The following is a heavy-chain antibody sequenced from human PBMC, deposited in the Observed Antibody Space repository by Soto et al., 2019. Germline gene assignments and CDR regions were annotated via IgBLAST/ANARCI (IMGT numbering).Heavy chain of an antibody. Sequence: EVQLVESGGGLVEPGGSLRLSCTVSGFTFRNAWMSWVRQAPGKGLEWVGRIKSRPDGGTTDYAPPVEGRFSISRDDSEDTVYLQMNSLKTADTAVYYCTTDPPEGEIYYFDFWDRGVLVTVSS. V-gene: IGHV3-15*01. CDR2: IKSRPDGGTT. D-gene: IGHD3-16*01. CDR3: TTDPPEGEIYYFDF. CDR1: GFTFRNAW. J-gene: IGHJ4*02.